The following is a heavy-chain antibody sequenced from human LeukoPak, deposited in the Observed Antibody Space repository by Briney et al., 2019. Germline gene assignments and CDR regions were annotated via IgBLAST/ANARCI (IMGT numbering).Heavy chain of an antibody. CDR3: ARHGIETIAAAGQWPPLYYFDY. D-gene: IGHD6-13*01. Sequence: TSQTLSLTCTVSGGSISSGDYYWSWIRQPPGKGLEWIGYIYYSGSTYYNPSLKSRVTISVDTSKNQFSLKLSSVTAADTAVYYCARHGIETIAAAGQWPPLYYFDYWGQGTLVTVSS. V-gene: IGHV4-30-4*01. CDR1: GGSISSGDYY. J-gene: IGHJ4*02. CDR2: IYYSGST.